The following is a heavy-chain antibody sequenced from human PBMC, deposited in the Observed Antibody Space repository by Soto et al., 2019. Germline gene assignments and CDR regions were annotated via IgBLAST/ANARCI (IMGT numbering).Heavy chain of an antibody. J-gene: IGHJ4*02. CDR1: GFTFSSYG. CDR2: ISYDGSNK. CDR3: AKFGNSSQYLDY. D-gene: IGHD6-13*01. Sequence: GGSLRLSCAASGFTFSSYGMHWVRQAPGKGLEWVAVISYDGSNKYYADSVKGRFTISRDNSKNTLYLQMNSLRAEDTAVYYCAKFGNSSQYLDYWGQGTLVTVSS. V-gene: IGHV3-30*18.